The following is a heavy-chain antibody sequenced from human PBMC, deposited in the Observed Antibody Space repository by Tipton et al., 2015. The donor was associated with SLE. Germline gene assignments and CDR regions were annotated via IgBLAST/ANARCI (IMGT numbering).Heavy chain of an antibody. J-gene: IGHJ4*02. CDR3: ATASRWGPGGGYYFDN. CDR1: GGSFSGYY. CDR2: VNHSGST. V-gene: IGHV4-34*01. Sequence: TLSLTCAVYGGSFSGYYWSWIRQPPGKGLEWIGEVNHSGSTNYNPSLKSRVTISVDTSNNQFSLRLDSVAAADTAVYYCATASRWGPGGGYYFDNWGQGTLVTVSS. D-gene: IGHD3-16*01.